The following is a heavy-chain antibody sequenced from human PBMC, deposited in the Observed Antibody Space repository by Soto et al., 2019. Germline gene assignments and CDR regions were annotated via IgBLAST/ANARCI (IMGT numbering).Heavy chain of an antibody. CDR1: DYIFTTYG. D-gene: IGHD3-10*01. CDR3: ARNGERDLGLNYYFYYGMDV. V-gene: IGHV1-18*01. J-gene: IGHJ6*02. Sequence: ASVKVSCKASDYIFTTYGISWVRQAPGQGLEWMGWVSPYSNITNYAQKFQGRVTMTTETSTSTVYMELRSLRSDDTAMYYCARNGERDLGLNYYFYYGMDVWGQGASVTVSS. CDR2: VSPYSNIT.